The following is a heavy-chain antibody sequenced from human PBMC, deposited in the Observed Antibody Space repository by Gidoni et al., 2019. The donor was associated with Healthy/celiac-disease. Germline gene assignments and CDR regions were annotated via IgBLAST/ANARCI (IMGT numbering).Heavy chain of an antibody. V-gene: IGHV3-30*18. Sequence: QVQLVESGGGVVQPGRSLRLSCAASGFTFSSYGMHWVRQAPGKGLEWVAVISYDGSNKYYADSVKGRFTISRDNSKNTLYLQMNSLRAEDTAVYYCAKGSLGIAALYYYYYGMDVWGQGTTVTVSS. CDR2: ISYDGSNK. CDR3: AKGSLGIAALYYYYYGMDV. D-gene: IGHD6-13*01. CDR1: GFTFSSYG. J-gene: IGHJ6*02.